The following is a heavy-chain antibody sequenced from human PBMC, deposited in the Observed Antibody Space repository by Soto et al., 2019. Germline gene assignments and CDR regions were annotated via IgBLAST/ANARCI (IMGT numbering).Heavy chain of an antibody. CDR2: IYSGGST. V-gene: IGHV3-53*01. CDR3: ARDRVESGYPEYFQH. CDR1: GFTVSSNY. J-gene: IGHJ1*01. Sequence: EVQLVESGGGLIQPGGSLRLSCAASGFTVSSNYMSWVRQAPGKGLEWVSVIYSGGSTYYAESVKGRFTISRDNSKNTLYLQMNSLRAEDTAVYYCARDRVESGYPEYFQHWGQGTPVTLSS. D-gene: IGHD6-25*01.